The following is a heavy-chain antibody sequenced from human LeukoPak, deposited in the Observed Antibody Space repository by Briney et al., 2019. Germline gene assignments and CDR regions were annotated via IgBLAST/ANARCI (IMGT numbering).Heavy chain of an antibody. Sequence: WVRQPPGKGRGWIGSIYYSGSTYYNPSLKSRVTISVDTSKNQFSLKVSSVTAADTAVYYCAPSSSWSDFDYWGQGTMVTVSS. J-gene: IGHJ4*02. V-gene: IGHV4-39*07. CDR3: APSSSWSDFDY. CDR2: IYYSGST. D-gene: IGHD6-13*01.